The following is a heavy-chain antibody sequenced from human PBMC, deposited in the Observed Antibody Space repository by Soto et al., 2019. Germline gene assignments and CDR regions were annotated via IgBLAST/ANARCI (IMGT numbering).Heavy chain of an antibody. CDR1: GGTFSSYA. CDR3: ARGGDYYGSGSYYPIWYYYGMDV. CDR2: IIPIFGTA. Sequence: ASVKVSCKASGGTFSSYAISWVRQAPGQGLEWMGGIIPIFGTANYAQKFQGRVTITADESTSTAYMELSSLRSEDTAVYYCARGGDYYGSGSYYPIWYYYGMDVWGQGTTVTVSS. V-gene: IGHV1-69*13. D-gene: IGHD3-10*01. J-gene: IGHJ6*02.